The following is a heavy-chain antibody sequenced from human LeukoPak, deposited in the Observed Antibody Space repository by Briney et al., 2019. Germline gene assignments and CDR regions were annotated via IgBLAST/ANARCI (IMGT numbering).Heavy chain of an antibody. CDR3: TLPWGSGSYYDY. D-gene: IGHD3-10*01. CDR1: GFTFSNAW. J-gene: IGHJ4*02. CDR2: IKSKTDGGTT. Sequence: TGGSLRLSCAASGFTFSNAWLNWVRQAPGKGLEWVGRIKSKTDGGTTDYAAPVKGRFTISRDDSKNTLFLQMNSLKTEDTAVYYCTLPWGSGSYYDYWGQGTLVTVSS. V-gene: IGHV3-15*01.